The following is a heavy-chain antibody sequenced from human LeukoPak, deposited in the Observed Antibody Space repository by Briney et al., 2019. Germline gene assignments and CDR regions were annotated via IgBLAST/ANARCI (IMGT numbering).Heavy chain of an antibody. CDR2: ISGGGDIT. V-gene: IGHV3-23*01. Sequence: GGSLRLSCAASGFNFSNHAMSWVRQTPGKGLEWVSAISGGGDITYYADSVTGRFTSSRDNSKDTLFLQMHSLRPGDTAVYYCVREDTPATANYWGQGTLVTIS. CDR3: VREDTPATANY. CDR1: GFNFSNHA. J-gene: IGHJ4*02. D-gene: IGHD2-21*02.